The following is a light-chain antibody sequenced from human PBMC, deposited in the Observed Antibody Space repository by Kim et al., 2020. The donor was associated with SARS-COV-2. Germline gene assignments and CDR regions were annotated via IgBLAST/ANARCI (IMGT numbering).Light chain of an antibody. CDR2: KDS. J-gene: IGLJ1*01. V-gene: IGLV3-1*01. CDR3: QAWDSSTHNYV. CDR1: SLSKQY. Sequence: SPGKTARITVSGDSLSKQYAYGYQQKPGQAPVLVIYKDSERPSGIPERFSGSNSGNTATLTISGTQAMDEADYYCQAWDSSTHNYVFGAGTKVTVL.